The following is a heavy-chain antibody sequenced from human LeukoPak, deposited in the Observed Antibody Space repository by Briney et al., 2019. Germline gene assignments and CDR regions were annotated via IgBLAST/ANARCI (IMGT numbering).Heavy chain of an antibody. J-gene: IGHJ4*02. V-gene: IGHV4-34*01. CDR1: GGSFSGYY. CDR3: ASTRPRGN. Sequence: SETLSLTCAVYGGSFSGYYWSWIRPPPGKGLEWIGEINHSGSTNYNPSLKSRVTISVDTSKNQFSLKLSSVTAADTAVYYCASTRPRGNWGQGTLVTVSS. D-gene: IGHD3-10*01. CDR2: INHSGST.